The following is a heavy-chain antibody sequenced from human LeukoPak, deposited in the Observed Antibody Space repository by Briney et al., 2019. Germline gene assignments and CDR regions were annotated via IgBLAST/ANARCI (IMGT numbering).Heavy chain of an antibody. CDR2: INPNSGGT. CDR1: GYTFTGYY. Sequence: ASVKVSCKASGYTFTGYYMHWVRQAPGQGLEWMGWINPNSGGTNYAQKFQGRVTMTRDTSISTAYMELSRLRSDDTAVYYCAREVPSMVQGVIPDKNWFDPWGQGTLVTVSS. D-gene: IGHD3-10*01. J-gene: IGHJ5*02. V-gene: IGHV1-2*02. CDR3: AREVPSMVQGVIPDKNWFDP.